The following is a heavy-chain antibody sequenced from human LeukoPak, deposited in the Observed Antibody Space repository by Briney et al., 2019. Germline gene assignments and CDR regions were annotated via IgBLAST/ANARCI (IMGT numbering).Heavy chain of an antibody. D-gene: IGHD6-19*01. CDR3: AKDRIKVGGWLPAYYFDY. CDR1: GFTFSSYA. CDR2: ISGSGGST. Sequence: PGGSLRLSCAASGFTFSSYAMSWVRQAPGKGLEWVSAISGSGGSTYYADSVKGRFTISRDNSKNTLYLQMNSLRAEDTAVYYCAKDRIKVGGWLPAYYFDYWGQGTLVTVSS. V-gene: IGHV3-23*01. J-gene: IGHJ4*02.